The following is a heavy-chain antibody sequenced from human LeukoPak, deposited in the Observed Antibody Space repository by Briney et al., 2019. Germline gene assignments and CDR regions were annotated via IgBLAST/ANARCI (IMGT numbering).Heavy chain of an antibody. CDR2: ISSSSSYI. V-gene: IGHV3-21*01. CDR3: ASDLSSGYYSGLIFDY. D-gene: IGHD3-22*01. CDR1: GFTFSSYS. J-gene: IGHJ4*02. Sequence: GGFLRLSCAASGFTFSSYSMNWVRQAPGKGLEWVSSISSSSSYIYYADSVKGRFTISRDNAKNSLYLQMNSLRAEDTAVYYCASDLSSGYYSGLIFDYWGQGTLVTVSS.